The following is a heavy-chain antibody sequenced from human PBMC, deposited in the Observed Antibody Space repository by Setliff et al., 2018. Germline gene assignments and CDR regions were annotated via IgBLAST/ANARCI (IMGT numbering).Heavy chain of an antibody. V-gene: IGHV2-70*17. Sequence: SGPTLVNPAETLKLTCTVSGFSLTSRGMCVTWIRQPPGKAPEWLARIDCEGDKFYSPSLKTRLTISKDTSKNQVVLTMTNMAPVDTATYYCARIPGDNGYYMDVWGTGTTVTVSS. CDR3: ARIPGDNGYYMDV. D-gene: IGHD4-17*01. CDR2: IDCEGDK. J-gene: IGHJ6*03. CDR1: GFSLTSRGMC.